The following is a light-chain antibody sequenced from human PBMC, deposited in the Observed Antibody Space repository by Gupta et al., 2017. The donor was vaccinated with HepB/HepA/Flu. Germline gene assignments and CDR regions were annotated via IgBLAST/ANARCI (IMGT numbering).Light chain of an antibody. CDR1: NIGIKS. V-gene: IGLV3-21*03. CDR2: DDG. J-gene: IGLJ2*01. Sequence: SYVLTQPPSVSVAPGKTAKITCGGNNIGIKSVHWCQQKPGQAPVLVVHDDGDRPSGIPERFSGSNSGNTATLTISRVEAGDEADYYCQVWDSSSVVFGGGTKLTVL. CDR3: QVWDSSSVV.